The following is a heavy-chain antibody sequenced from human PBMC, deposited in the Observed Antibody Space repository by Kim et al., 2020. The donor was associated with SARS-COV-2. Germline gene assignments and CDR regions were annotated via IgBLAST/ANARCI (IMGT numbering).Heavy chain of an antibody. D-gene: IGHD2-15*01. V-gene: IGHV3-23*01. Sequence: KGRFTITRDNSKNPLYLQKNSLRAEDTAVYYCAKGPRKLPHSYYYYGMDVWGQGTTVTVSS. J-gene: IGHJ6*02. CDR3: AKGPRKLPHSYYYYGMDV.